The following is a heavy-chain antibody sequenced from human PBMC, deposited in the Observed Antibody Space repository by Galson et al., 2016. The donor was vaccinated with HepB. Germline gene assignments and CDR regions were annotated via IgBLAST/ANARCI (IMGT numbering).Heavy chain of an antibody. J-gene: IGHJ6*02. D-gene: IGHD3-9*01. Sequence: SETLSLTCTVSGSSVSSVTYLWGWIRQPPGKGLEWIGHISYSDRSYDNPSLKSRVTISLDTSKNQFSLKLTSVIAADTAVYYRARTPRYFDWLPYGVDVWGQGTTVIVSS. CDR3: ARTPRYFDWLPYGVDV. CDR1: GSSVSSVTYL. CDR2: ISYSDRS. V-gene: IGHV4-39*01.